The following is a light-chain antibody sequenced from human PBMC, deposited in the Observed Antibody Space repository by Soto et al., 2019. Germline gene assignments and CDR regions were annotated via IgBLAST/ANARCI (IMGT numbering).Light chain of an antibody. CDR3: QQRSNWPIT. CDR1: QSVSSSY. V-gene: IGKV3D-20*02. CDR2: GAS. Sequence: EMVLTQSPGTLSLSPGERATLSCSTSQSVSSSYLAWYQQKPGQAPRLLIYGASSRATGIPDRFSGSGSGTDFTLTISSLEPEDFAVYYCQQRSNWPITFGQGTRLEIK. J-gene: IGKJ5*01.